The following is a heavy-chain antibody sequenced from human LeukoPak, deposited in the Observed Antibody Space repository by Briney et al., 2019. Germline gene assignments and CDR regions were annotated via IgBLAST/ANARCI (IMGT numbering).Heavy chain of an antibody. CDR2: IWYDGSNK. V-gene: IGHV3-33*01. J-gene: IGHJ4*02. D-gene: IGHD3-10*01. Sequence: GGSLRLSCAASGFTFSSYGMHWVRQAPGKGLEWVAVIWYDGSNKYYADSVKGRFTVSRDNAKNSLFLQMNSLRAEDTAVFYCARKPRGGIDYWGQGTLVTVSS. CDR1: GFTFSSYG. CDR3: ARKPRGGIDY.